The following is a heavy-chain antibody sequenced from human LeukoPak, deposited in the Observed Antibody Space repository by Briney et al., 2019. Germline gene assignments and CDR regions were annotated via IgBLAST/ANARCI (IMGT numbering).Heavy chain of an antibody. CDR3: ARVGYSSGWYWFDP. Sequence: GGSLRLSCAASGFTFGSYWMSWVRQAPGKGLEWVANIKQDGSEKYYVDSVKGRFTISRDNAKNSLYLQMNSLRAEDTAVYYCARVGYSSGWYWFDPWGQGTLVTVSS. D-gene: IGHD6-19*01. CDR2: IKQDGSEK. V-gene: IGHV3-7*01. CDR1: GFTFGSYW. J-gene: IGHJ5*02.